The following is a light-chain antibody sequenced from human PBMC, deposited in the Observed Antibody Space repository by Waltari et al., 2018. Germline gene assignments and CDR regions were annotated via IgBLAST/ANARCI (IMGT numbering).Light chain of an antibody. Sequence: DIQMTQSPSSLSASVGDRVTITCRPSQSISTYLIWYQQKPGKAPQLLIYGASTLQSGVPSRFRGSGSGTDFTLTITSLQPDDFATYYCQQSFAALLTFGAGTKVEIK. V-gene: IGKV1-39*01. CDR3: QQSFAALLT. J-gene: IGKJ4*01. CDR2: GAS. CDR1: QSISTY.